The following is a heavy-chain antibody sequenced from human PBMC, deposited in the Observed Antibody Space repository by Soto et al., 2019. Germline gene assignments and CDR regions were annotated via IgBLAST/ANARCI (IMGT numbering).Heavy chain of an antibody. CDR1: GGSISSGGYY. D-gene: IGHD3-22*01. CDR2: IYYSGST. Sequence: SETLSLTCTVSGGSISSGGYYWSWIRQHPGKGLEWIGYIYYSGSTYYNPSLKSRVTISVDTSKNQFSLKLSSVTAADTAVYYCARALSSGYYTGDNWLDPWGQGTQVTVSS. CDR3: ARALSSGYYTGDNWLDP. J-gene: IGHJ5*02. V-gene: IGHV4-31*03.